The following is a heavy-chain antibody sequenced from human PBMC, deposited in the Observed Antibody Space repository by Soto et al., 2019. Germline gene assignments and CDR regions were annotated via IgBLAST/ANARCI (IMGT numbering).Heavy chain of an antibody. Sequence: GASVKVSCKASGYTFASCAMRWVRQAPGQRLEWMGWINAGNGNTKYSQKFQGRVSMTRDTSTSTVYMDLSSLRSEDTAVYYCARDLTGGPTYYDFWSGYSPVDYWGLGTLVTVSS. CDR3: ARDLTGGPTYYDFWSGYSPVDY. CDR1: GYTFASCA. CDR2: INAGNGNT. D-gene: IGHD3-3*01. J-gene: IGHJ4*02. V-gene: IGHV1-3*01.